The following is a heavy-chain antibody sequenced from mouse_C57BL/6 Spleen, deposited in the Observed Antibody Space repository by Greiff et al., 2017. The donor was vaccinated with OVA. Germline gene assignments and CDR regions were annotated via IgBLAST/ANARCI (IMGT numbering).Heavy chain of an antibody. CDR2: IDPNSGGT. D-gene: IGHD1-1*01. Sequence: VQLQQPGAELVKPGASVKLSCKASGYTFTSYWMHWVKQRPGRGLEWIGRIDPNSGGTKYNEKFKSKATLTVDKPSSTAYMQLSSLTSEDSAVYYCARLDTTVVATDYFDYWGQDTTLTVSS. J-gene: IGHJ2*01. V-gene: IGHV1-72*01. CDR3: ARLDTTVVATDYFDY. CDR1: GYTFTSYW.